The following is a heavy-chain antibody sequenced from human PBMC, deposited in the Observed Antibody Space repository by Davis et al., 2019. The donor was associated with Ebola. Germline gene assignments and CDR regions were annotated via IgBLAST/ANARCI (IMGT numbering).Heavy chain of an antibody. CDR1: GFTFSSYG. CDR2: ISYDGSNK. V-gene: IGHV3-30*18. D-gene: IGHD6-13*01. J-gene: IGHJ4*02. Sequence: GEFLKISCAASGFTFSSYGMHWARQAPGKGLEWVAVISYDGSNKYYADSVKGRFTISRDNSKNTLYLQMNSLRAEDTAVYYCAKDALYSSSWYDWGQGTLVTVSS. CDR3: AKDALYSSSWYD.